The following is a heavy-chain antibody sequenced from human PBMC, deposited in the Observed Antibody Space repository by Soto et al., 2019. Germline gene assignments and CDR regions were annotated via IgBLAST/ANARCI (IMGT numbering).Heavy chain of an antibody. CDR1: GFTFSSYG. D-gene: IGHD3-16*02. J-gene: IGHJ4*02. CDR3: AKDSVTFGGVIAKPPGY. V-gene: IGHV3-30*18. Sequence: GGSLRLSCAASGFTFSSYGMHWVRQAPGKGLEWVAVISYDGSNKYYADSVKGRFTISRDNSKNTLYLQMNSLRAEDTAVYYCAKDSVTFGGVIAKPPGYWGQGTLVTVSS. CDR2: ISYDGSNK.